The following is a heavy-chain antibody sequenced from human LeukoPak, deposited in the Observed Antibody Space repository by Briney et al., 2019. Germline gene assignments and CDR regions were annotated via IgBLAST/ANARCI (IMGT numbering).Heavy chain of an antibody. CDR1: GGSISSGGHY. D-gene: IGHD2-21*01. J-gene: IGHJ4*02. V-gene: IGHV4-31*03. CDR3: ASRSPPGETGYFDY. CDR2: IFYSGST. Sequence: SQTLSLTCTVSGGSISSGGHYWPWLRQHPGKGLEWIGYIFYSGSTYYNPSLKSRLTISVDTSKNQFSLKLNSVTAADTAVYYCASRSPPGETGYFDYWGQGTLVTVSS.